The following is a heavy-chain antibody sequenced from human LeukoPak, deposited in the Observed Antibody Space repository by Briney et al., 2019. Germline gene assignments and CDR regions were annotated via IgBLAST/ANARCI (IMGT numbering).Heavy chain of an antibody. CDR3: ARLLWGTSIWGLDY. Sequence: SETLSLTCTVSGGSISSSSYYWGWIRQPPGKGLEWIGAIHYSGSTYYNPSLKSRVTISVDTSKNQFSLKLSSVTAADTAVYYCARLLWGTSIWGLDYWGQGTLVTVSS. J-gene: IGHJ4*02. CDR2: IHYSGST. D-gene: IGHD3-16*01. V-gene: IGHV4-39*01. CDR1: GGSISSSSYY.